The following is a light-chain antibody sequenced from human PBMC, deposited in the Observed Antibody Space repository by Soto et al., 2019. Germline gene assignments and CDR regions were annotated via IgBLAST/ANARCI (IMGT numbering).Light chain of an antibody. V-gene: IGKV2-28*01. CDR2: LGS. Sequence: DMVMTQSPLSLHVTPGEPASISCRSSQSLLHSNGYNYLDWYLQKPGQSPQLLIYLGSNRSSGVPDRFSGSGSGTDFTLKISRVEAEDVGVYYCMQALQWTFGQGTKVDIK. J-gene: IGKJ1*01. CDR1: QSLLHSNGYNY. CDR3: MQALQWT.